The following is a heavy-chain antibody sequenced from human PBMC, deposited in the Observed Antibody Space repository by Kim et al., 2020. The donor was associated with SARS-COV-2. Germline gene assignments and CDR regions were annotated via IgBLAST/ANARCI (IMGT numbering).Heavy chain of an antibody. J-gene: IGHJ2*01. D-gene: IGHD3-10*01. CDR1: GGSISSYY. Sequence: SETLSLTCTVSGGSISSYYWSWIRQPPGKGLEWIGYIYYSGSTNYNPSLKSRVPKSVDTAKNQFSLKLSSVTAADTAVNYCARGLWHQGRRWYFDLWGRG. CDR3: ARGLWHQGRRWYFDL. CDR2: IYYSGST. V-gene: IGHV4-59*13.